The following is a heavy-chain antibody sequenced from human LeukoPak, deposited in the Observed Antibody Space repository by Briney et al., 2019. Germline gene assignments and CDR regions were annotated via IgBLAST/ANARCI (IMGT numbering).Heavy chain of an antibody. CDR3: ARGTTPKRYYYYYYYMDV. D-gene: IGHD1-14*01. CDR2: IYYSGST. CDR1: GGSISSYY. J-gene: IGHJ6*03. V-gene: IGHV4-59*12. Sequence: SETLSLTCTVSGGSISSYYWSWIRQPPGKGLEWIGYIYYSGSTNYNPSLKSRVTISVDTSKNQFSLKLSSVTAADTAVYYCARGTTPKRYYYYYYYMDVWGKGTTVTVSS.